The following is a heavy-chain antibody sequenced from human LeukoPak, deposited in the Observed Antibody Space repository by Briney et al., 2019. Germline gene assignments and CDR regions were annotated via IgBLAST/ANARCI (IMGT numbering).Heavy chain of an antibody. CDR2: INPSGGST. D-gene: IGHD1-7*01. J-gene: IGHJ6*02. CDR1: GYTFTSYY. CDR3: AREPNPLEITGTTYYYGMDV. V-gene: IGHV1-46*01. Sequence: ASVKVSCKASGYTFTSYYMHWVRQAPGQGLEWMGIINPSGGSTSYAQKFQGRVTMTRGTSTSTVYMELSSLRSEDTAVYYCAREPNPLEITGTTYYYGMDVWGQGTTVTVSS.